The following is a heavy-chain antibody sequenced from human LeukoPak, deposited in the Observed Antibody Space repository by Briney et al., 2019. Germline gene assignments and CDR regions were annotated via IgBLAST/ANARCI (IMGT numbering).Heavy chain of an antibody. J-gene: IGHJ4*02. CDR1: GGSISSGGYY. Sequence: PSETLSLTCTVSGGSISSGGYYWSWIRQHPGKGLEWIGYIYYSGSTYYNPSLKSRVTISVDTSKNQFSLKLSSVTAADTAVYYCARAVLLWFGELPRGYFDYWGQGTLVTVSS. CDR3: ARAVLLWFGELPRGYFDY. V-gene: IGHV4-31*03. D-gene: IGHD3-10*01. CDR2: IYYSGST.